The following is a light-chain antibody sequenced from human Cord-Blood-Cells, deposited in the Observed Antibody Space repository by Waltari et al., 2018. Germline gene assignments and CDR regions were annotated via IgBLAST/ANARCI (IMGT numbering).Light chain of an antibody. CDR1: QSVSSSY. Sequence: GTLSLSPGERATLSCRASQSVSSSYLAWYQQKPGQAPRLLIYGASSRATGIPDRFSGSGSGTDFTLTISRLEPEDFAVYYCQQYNNWPALTFGGGTKVEIK. CDR2: GAS. J-gene: IGKJ4*01. V-gene: IGKV3-20*01. CDR3: QQYNNWPALT.